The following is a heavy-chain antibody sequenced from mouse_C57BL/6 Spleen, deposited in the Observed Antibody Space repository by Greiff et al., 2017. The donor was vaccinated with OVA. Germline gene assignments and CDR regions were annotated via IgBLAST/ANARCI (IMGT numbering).Heavy chain of an antibody. J-gene: IGHJ4*01. CDR2: IDPETGGT. D-gene: IGHD1-1*01. V-gene: IGHV1-15*01. CDR1: GYTFTDYE. Sequence: QVQLQQSGAELVRPGASVTLSCKASGYTFTDYEMHWVKQTPVHGLEWIGAIDPETGGTAYNQKFTGKAILTADKSSSTAYMELRSLTSEDSAVYYCTSSPLGYGSSYAMDYWGQGTSVTVSS. CDR3: TSSPLGYGSSYAMDY.